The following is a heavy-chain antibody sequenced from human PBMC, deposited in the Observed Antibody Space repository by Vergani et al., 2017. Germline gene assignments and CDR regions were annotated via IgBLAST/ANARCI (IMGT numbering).Heavy chain of an antibody. CDR1: GGTFSSYA. D-gene: IGHD2-2*01. J-gene: IGHJ4*02. V-gene: IGHV1-69*06. Sequence: QVQLVQSGAEVKKPGSSVKVSCKASGGTFSSYAISWVRQAPGQGLEWMGGIIPIFGTANYAQKFQGRVTITADKSTSTAYMGLSSLRSEDTAVYYCARADIVVVPAATDQGSGWDFVRSGAFDYWGQGTLVTVSS. CDR2: IIPIFGTA. CDR3: ARADIVVVPAATDQGSGWDFVRSGAFDY.